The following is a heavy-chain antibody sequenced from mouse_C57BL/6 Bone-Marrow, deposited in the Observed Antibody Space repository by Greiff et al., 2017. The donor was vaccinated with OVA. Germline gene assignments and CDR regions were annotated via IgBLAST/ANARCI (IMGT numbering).Heavy chain of an antibody. Sequence: QVQLQQPGAELVKPGASVKLSCKASGYTFTSYWMQWVKQRPGQGLEWIGEIDPSDSYTNYNQKFKGKATLTVDTSSSTAYMQLSSLTSEDSAVYYCARSFPFAYWGQGTLVTVSA. CDR2: IDPSDSYT. J-gene: IGHJ3*01. V-gene: IGHV1-50*01. CDR3: ARSFPFAY. CDR1: GYTFTSYW.